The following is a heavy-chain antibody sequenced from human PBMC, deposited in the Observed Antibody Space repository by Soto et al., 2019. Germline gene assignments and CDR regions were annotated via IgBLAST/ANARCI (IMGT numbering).Heavy chain of an antibody. V-gene: IGHV3-33*01. D-gene: IGHD4-17*01. CDR1: GFTFSSHG. J-gene: IGHJ4*02. CDR3: ARDRRYDDYVFLH. Sequence: QVQLVESGGGVVQPGRSLRLSCTAAGFTFSSHGMHWVRQAPGKGLEWVAVIWYDGSNKYYADSVKGRFTISRDNSKNTLYLQMTSLRAEDTAVYYCARDRRYDDYVFLHWGQGTLVTVSS. CDR2: IWYDGSNK.